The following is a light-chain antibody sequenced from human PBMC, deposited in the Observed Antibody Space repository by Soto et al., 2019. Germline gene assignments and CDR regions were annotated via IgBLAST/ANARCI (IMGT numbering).Light chain of an antibody. CDR1: QSVSSSY. Sequence: EIVLTQSPGTLSLSPGERATLSCRASQSVSSSYLAWYQQKPGQAPRLLIYGASSRATGIPDRFSGSGSGKEFTFNNRQLEPENFSGDYLQQYWCSTPNTFGPWDQSGYQT. J-gene: IGKJ3*01. CDR3: QQYWCSTPNT. V-gene: IGKV3-20*01. CDR2: GAS.